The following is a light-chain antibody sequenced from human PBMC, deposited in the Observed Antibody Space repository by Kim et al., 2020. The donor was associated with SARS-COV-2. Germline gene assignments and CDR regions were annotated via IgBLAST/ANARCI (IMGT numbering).Light chain of an antibody. CDR3: QTWDSSTVI. CDR1: NLGNQF. Sequence: LSPRQNASCKCSGDNLGNQFVSWYQQRPGQSPVLVIYEDIKRPSGIPERFSGSNSGNTATLTISGTQAMDETDYYCQTWDSSTVIFGGGTQLTVL. V-gene: IGLV3-1*01. CDR2: EDI. J-gene: IGLJ2*01.